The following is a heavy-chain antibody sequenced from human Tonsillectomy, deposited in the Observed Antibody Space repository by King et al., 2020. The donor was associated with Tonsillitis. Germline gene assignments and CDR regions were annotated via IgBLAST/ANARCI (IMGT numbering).Heavy chain of an antibody. CDR3: ARGIYYSLATYYYYYMDV. CDR2: INHSGST. CDR1: GGSFSGYY. J-gene: IGHJ6*03. D-gene: IGHD3-10*01. V-gene: IGHV4-34*01. Sequence: VQLQQWGAGLLKPSETLSLTCAVYGGSFSGYYWSWIRQPPGKGLEWIGEINHSGSTNYNPSPKSRVTISVDTSKNQFSLKLNSVTAADTAVYYCARGIYYSLATYYYYYMDVWGKGTTVTVSS.